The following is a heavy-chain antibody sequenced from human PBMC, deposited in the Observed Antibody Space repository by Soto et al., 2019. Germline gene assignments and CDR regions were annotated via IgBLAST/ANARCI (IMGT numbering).Heavy chain of an antibody. V-gene: IGHV4-59*01. CDR2: SYYNGVT. CDR1: GGSISSDS. CDR3: ARRSRSSSGWYFLDY. D-gene: IGHD6-19*01. J-gene: IGHJ4*02. Sequence: QVQLQESGPGLVKPSETLPLTCTVSGGSISSDSWSWIRQSPGKALEWIGYSYYNGVTKYNPSLKSRVTISVDTSQNQFSLRLTSVTAADTAVYYCARRSRSSSGWYFLDYWGQGTLVTVSS.